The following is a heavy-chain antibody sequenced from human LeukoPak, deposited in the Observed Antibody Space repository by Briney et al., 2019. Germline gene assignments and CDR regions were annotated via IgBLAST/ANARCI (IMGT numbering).Heavy chain of an antibody. V-gene: IGHV1-2*02. Sequence: ASVKVSCKASGYTFTNHYMHWVRQARGQGLEWMGWINPHSGDTNYAQKFQGRVIMTRDTSISTAYMELSSLRSDDTAMYYCASGLTSLFSFGAALDYYMDVWGKGTPVTVSS. D-gene: IGHD5-18*01. CDR3: ASGLTSLFSFGAALDYYMDV. CDR1: GYTFTNHY. J-gene: IGHJ6*03. CDR2: INPHSGDT.